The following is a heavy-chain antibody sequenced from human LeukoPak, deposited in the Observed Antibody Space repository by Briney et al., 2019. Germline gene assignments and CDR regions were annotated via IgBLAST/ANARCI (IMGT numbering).Heavy chain of an antibody. Sequence: PGGSLRLSCAASGFTVSSKYMSWVRQAPGKGLEWVSVIYSGGSTHYVDSVKGRFTISRDNSKNTLYLQMNSLRAEDTAVYYCARDNSVRDEAWWFNPWGQGTLVTVSS. CDR1: GFTVSSKY. J-gene: IGHJ5*02. CDR2: IYSGGST. V-gene: IGHV3-53*05. D-gene: IGHD5-24*01. CDR3: ARDNSVRDEAWWFNP.